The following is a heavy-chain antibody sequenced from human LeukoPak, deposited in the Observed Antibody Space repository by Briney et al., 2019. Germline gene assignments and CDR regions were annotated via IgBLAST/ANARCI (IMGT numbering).Heavy chain of an antibody. CDR3: ARRNYEALFDY. CDR1: GGSISSYY. CDR2: IYYSGST. Sequence: SETLSLTRTVSGGSISSYYWSWIRQPPGKGLEWIGYIYYSGSTNYNPSLKSRVTISVDTSKNQFSLKLSSVTAADTAVYYCARRNYEALFDYWGQGTLDTVSS. V-gene: IGHV4-59*08. J-gene: IGHJ4*02. D-gene: IGHD1-7*01.